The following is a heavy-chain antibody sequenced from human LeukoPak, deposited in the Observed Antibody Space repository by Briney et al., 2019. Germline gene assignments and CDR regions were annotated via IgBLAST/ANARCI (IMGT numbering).Heavy chain of an antibody. D-gene: IGHD3-22*01. J-gene: IGHJ4*02. CDR3: ARDPPYYYDSSGYHAY. V-gene: IGHV3-23*01. CDR2: ISGSGGST. CDR1: GFTFSSYA. Sequence: PGGSLRLSCAASGFTFSSYAMSWVRQAPGKGLEWVSAISGSGGSTYYADSVKGRFTISRDNAKNSLYLQMNSLRAEDTAVYYCARDPPYYYDSSGYHAYWGQGTLVTVSS.